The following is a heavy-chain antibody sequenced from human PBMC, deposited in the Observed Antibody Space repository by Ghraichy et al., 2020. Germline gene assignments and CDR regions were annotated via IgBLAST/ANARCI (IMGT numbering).Heavy chain of an antibody. V-gene: IGHV1-2*02. J-gene: IGHJ6*02. D-gene: IGHD3-3*01. CDR2: INPNSGGT. Sequence: ASVKVSCKASGYTFTGYYMHWVRQAPGQGLEWMGWINPNSGGTNYAQKFQGRVTMTRDTSISTAYMELSRLRSDDTAVYYCARGDLRFLEWWSRNHYYYGMDVWGQGTTVTVSS. CDR1: GYTFTGYY. CDR3: ARGDLRFLEWWSRNHYYYGMDV.